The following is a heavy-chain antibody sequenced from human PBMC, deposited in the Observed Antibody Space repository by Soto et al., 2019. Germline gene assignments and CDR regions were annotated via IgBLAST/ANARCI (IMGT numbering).Heavy chain of an antibody. D-gene: IGHD2-15*01. CDR1: GGTFSSYA. Sequence: SVKVSCKASGGTFSSYAISWVRQAPGQGLEWMGGIIPIFGTANYAQKFQGRVTITADESTSTAYMELSSLRSEDAAVYYCARVPIPCSGGSCYPYYFDYWGQGTLVTVSS. CDR3: ARVPIPCSGGSCYPYYFDY. J-gene: IGHJ4*02. V-gene: IGHV1-69*13. CDR2: IIPIFGTA.